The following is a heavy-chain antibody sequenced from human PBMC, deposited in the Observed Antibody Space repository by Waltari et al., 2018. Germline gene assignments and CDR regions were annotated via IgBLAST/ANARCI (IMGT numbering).Heavy chain of an antibody. CDR2: ISYDGSNK. CDR1: GFTFSSYA. J-gene: IGHJ6*02. Sequence: QVQLVESGGGVVQPGRSLRLSCAASGFTFSSYAMHWVRQAPGKGLEWVAVISYDGSNKYYADAVKGRFTISRDNSKNTLYLQMNSLRAEDTAVYYCAREVVIRQNVHYYYYGMDVWGQGTTVTVSS. V-gene: IGHV3-30*01. D-gene: IGHD3-22*01. CDR3: AREVVIRQNVHYYYYGMDV.